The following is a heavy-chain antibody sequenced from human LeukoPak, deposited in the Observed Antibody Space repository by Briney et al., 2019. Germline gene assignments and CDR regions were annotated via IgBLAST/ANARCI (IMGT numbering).Heavy chain of an antibody. CDR2: IYHSGST. J-gene: IGHJ4*02. D-gene: IGHD1-26*01. V-gene: IGHV4-4*02. CDR3: ARVGGSYYTGSYYFDY. CDR1: GGSISSSNW. Sequence: SETLSLTCTVSGGSISSSNWWSWVRQPPGKGLEWIGEIYHSGSTNYNPSLKSRVTISVDKSKNQFSLKLSSVTAADTAVYYCARVGGSYYTGSYYFDYWGQGTLVTVSS.